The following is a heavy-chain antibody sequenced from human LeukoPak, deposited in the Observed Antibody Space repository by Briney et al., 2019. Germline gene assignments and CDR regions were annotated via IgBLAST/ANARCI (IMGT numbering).Heavy chain of an antibody. J-gene: IGHJ4*02. CDR1: GGSISSANSY. CDR3: ARAVRYCSSTSCYPTPYYFDY. V-gene: IGHV4-61*02. D-gene: IGHD2-2*01. Sequence: SETLSLTCTVSGGSISSANSYWNWIRQPAGKGLEWIGRIYTSGSSNYNPSLKSRVTISVDTSKNQFSLRLSSVTAADTAVYYCARAVRYCSSTSCYPTPYYFDYWGQGTLVTVSS. CDR2: IYTSGSS.